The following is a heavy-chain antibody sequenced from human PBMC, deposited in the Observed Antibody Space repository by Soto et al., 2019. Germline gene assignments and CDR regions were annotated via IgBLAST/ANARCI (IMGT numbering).Heavy chain of an antibody. CDR2: IVVGSGNT. CDR3: AASARYFDWSISAWAFDI. Sequence: SVKVSCKASGFTFTSSAMQCVRQARGQRLEWIGWIVVGSGNTNYAQKFQERVTITRDMSTSTAYMELSSLRSEDTAVYYCAASARYFDWSISAWAFDIWGQGTMVTVSS. D-gene: IGHD3-9*01. V-gene: IGHV1-58*02. CDR1: GFTFTSSA. J-gene: IGHJ3*02.